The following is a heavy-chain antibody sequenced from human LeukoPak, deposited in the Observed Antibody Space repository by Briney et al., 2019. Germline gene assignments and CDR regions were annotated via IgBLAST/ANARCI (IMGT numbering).Heavy chain of an antibody. D-gene: IGHD3-10*01. V-gene: IGHV3-23*01. CDR3: AKGLFPMVRGVIVYYYYGMDV. J-gene: IGHJ6*02. Sequence: SGGSLRLSCAASGFTFSSYSMSWVRQAPGKGLEWVSAISGSGGSTYYADSVKGRFTISRDNSKNTLYLQMNCLRAEDTAVYYCAKGLFPMVRGVIVYYYYGMDVWGQGTTATVSS. CDR2: ISGSGGST. CDR1: GFTFSSYS.